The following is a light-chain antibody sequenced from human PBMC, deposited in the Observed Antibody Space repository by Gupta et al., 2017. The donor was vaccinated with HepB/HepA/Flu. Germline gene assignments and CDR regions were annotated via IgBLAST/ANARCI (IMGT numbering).Light chain of an antibody. V-gene: IGKV3-11*01. CDR2: DAS. J-gene: IGKJ1*01. CDR1: QSIISY. CDR3: QQRSSWPPT. Sequence: IVFPQSPATLSLSPGERATLSCRASQSIISYLAWYQQKPGQAPRLLIYDASTRATGIPTRFSGGGFGTDFALTISNLEPEDFAVYYCQQRSSWPPTFGQGTKVEIK.